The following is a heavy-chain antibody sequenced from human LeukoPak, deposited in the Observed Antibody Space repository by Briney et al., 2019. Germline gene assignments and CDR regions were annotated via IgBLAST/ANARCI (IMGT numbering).Heavy chain of an antibody. CDR3: AKVLYGDPYFGS. CDR2: VRNDGINK. Sequence: PGGSLRLSCAASGFSFSSYGMHWVRQAPGKGLEWVAFVRNDGINKYYAGSVKVRFTISRDNSKNTLYLQMNSLRAEDTAMYYCAKVLYGDPYFGSWGQGALVTVSS. J-gene: IGHJ4*02. V-gene: IGHV3-30*02. D-gene: IGHD4-17*01. CDR1: GFSFSSYG.